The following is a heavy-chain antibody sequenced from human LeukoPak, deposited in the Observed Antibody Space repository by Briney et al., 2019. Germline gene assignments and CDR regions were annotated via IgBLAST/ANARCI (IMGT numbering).Heavy chain of an antibody. Sequence: GGTLRLSCAASAFTFSNYAMSWLGQAQGKGLEGVSATSSSGGSTYYADSGKGRFTISRDNSKNTLYRQMRSLRAEDTAVYYCAKRRALAGNYYFDYWGQGTLVTVSS. CDR1: AFTFSNYA. V-gene: IGHV3-23*01. J-gene: IGHJ4*02. CDR3: AKRRALAGNYYFDY. CDR2: TSSSGGST. D-gene: IGHD6-19*01.